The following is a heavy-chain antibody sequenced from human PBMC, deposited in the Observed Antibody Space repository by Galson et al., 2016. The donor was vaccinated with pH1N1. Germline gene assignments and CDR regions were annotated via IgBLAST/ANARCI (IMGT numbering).Heavy chain of an antibody. Sequence: PRLSCAASGFTFDDYAMHWVRQAPGKGLEWVSGISWNSGSIGYADSVKGRFTISRDNAKNSLYLQMNSLRTEDTALYYCAKVVGHLSGYYDYWGQGTLVTVSS. D-gene: IGHD3-9*01. CDR1: GFTFDDYA. J-gene: IGHJ4*02. V-gene: IGHV3-9*01. CDR2: ISWNSGSI. CDR3: AKVVGHLSGYYDY.